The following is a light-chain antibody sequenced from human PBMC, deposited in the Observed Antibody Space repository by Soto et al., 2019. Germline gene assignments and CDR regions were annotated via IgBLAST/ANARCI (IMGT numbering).Light chain of an antibody. CDR2: ATS. CDR1: QGISNY. J-gene: IGKJ3*01. CDR3: QKYNWPPFT. V-gene: IGKV1-27*01. Sequence: DIPMTQSPSSLAASVGDRVTISCRASQGISNYLAWYQQKPGKAPKLLIYATSTLQSGVSSRFTGSGSGTDFTLTISSLQPEDVATYYCQKYNWPPFTFGPGTKVDI.